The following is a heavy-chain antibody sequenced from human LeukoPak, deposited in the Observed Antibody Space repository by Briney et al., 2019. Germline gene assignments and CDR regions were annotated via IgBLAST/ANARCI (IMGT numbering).Heavy chain of an antibody. Sequence: EASVKVSCKASGYTFTSYYMHWVRQAPGQGLEWMGIINPSGGSTSYAQKFQGRVTMTRDTSTSTVYMELSSLRSEDTAVYYCARCREWLDPAGAFDIWGQGTMVTVSS. CDR2: INPSGGST. CDR3: ARCREWLDPAGAFDI. D-gene: IGHD6-19*01. V-gene: IGHV1-46*01. J-gene: IGHJ3*02. CDR1: GYTFTSYY.